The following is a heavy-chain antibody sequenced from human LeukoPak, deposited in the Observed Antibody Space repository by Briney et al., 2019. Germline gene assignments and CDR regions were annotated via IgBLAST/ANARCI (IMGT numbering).Heavy chain of an antibody. Sequence: GASVKVSCKASGYTFTGYYMHWVRQAPGQGLEWMGWINPNSGGTNYAQKFQGRVTMTRDTSISTAYMELSRLRSDDTAVYYCARDENDYGDYDSEASRNYYYYMDVWGKGTTVTVSS. J-gene: IGHJ6*03. V-gene: IGHV1-2*02. D-gene: IGHD4-17*01. CDR2: INPNSGGT. CDR3: ARDENDYGDYDSEASRNYYYYMDV. CDR1: GYTFTGYY.